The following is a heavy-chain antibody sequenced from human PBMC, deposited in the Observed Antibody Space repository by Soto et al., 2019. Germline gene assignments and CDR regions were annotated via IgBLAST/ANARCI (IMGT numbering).Heavy chain of an antibody. CDR3: ARGSFVTHYYNYHMDV. CDR2: IYYSGSV. Sequence: PSETLSLTCTVSGGSISSSSYYWGWIRQPPGKGLEWLGGIYYSGSVYYNPSLKSRVSISVDKSNNQFSLILSSVTAADTAVYYCARGSFVTHYYNYHMDVWDKGTPVTVSS. J-gene: IGHJ6*04. CDR1: GGSISSSSYY. V-gene: IGHV4-39*07. D-gene: IGHD2-21*02.